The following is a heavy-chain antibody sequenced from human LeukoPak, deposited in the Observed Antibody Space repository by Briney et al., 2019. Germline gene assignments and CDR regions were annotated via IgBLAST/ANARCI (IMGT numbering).Heavy chain of an antibody. J-gene: IGHJ2*01. Sequence: SETLSLTCAVYGGSFSGYYWSWIRQPPGKGLEWIGEINHSGSTNYNPSLKSRVTISVDTSKNQFSLKLSSVTAADTAVYYCASPRDYYDVLRVLWYFDLWGRGTLVTVSS. CDR1: GGSFSGYY. CDR3: ASPRDYYDVLRVLWYFDL. D-gene: IGHD3-22*01. V-gene: IGHV4-34*01. CDR2: INHSGST.